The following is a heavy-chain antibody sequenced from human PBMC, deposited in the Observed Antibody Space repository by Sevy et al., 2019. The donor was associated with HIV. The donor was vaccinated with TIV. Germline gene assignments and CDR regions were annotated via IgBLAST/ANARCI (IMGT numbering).Heavy chain of an antibody. J-gene: IGHJ4*02. CDR2: ISGLSNYI. Sequence: GGSLRLSCAASGFTFSNYNINWVRKAPGKGLEWVSYISGLSNYIYYADSLGGRFTISRDNAKNSVYLQMNSLRTEDTAVYYCARGASSGWDYFDYWGQGTLVTVSS. CDR1: GFTFSNYN. D-gene: IGHD6-19*01. V-gene: IGHV3-21*01. CDR3: ARGASSGWDYFDY.